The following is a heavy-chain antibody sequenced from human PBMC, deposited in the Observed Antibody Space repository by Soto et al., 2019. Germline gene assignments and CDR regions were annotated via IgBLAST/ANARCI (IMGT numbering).Heavy chain of an antibody. CDR3: AKDPRIAVAGAGPKPYYYYYGMDV. CDR1: GFTFSSYG. J-gene: IGHJ6*02. CDR2: ISNDGSNK. V-gene: IGHV3-30*18. Sequence: QVQLVESGGGVVQPGRSLRLSCAASGFTFSSYGMHWVRQAPGKGLEWVSVISNDGSNKYYADSVKGRFTISRDNSKNMLYLPMSSLRAEDTAVYYCAKDPRIAVAGAGPKPYYYYYGMDVWGQGTTVTVSS. D-gene: IGHD6-19*01.